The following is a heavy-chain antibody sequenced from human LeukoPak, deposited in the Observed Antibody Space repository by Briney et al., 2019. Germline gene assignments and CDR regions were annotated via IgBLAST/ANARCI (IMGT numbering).Heavy chain of an antibody. V-gene: IGHV4-34*01. CDR2: INHSGST. Sequence: PSETLSLTCAVYGGSFSGYYWSWIRQPPGKGLECIGEINHSGSTNYNPSLKSRVTISVDTSKNQFSLKLSSVTAADTAVYYCARVNTMIVVDYWGQGTLVTVSS. CDR3: ARVNTMIVVDY. D-gene: IGHD3-22*01. J-gene: IGHJ4*02. CDR1: GGSFSGYY.